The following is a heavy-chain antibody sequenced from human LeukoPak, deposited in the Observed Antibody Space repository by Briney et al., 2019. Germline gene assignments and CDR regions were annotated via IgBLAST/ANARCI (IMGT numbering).Heavy chain of an antibody. CDR2: ISGSGGST. CDR3: ALKGGYSPFDY. J-gene: IGHJ4*02. Sequence: GGSLRLSCAASGFTFSSYAMSWVRQAPGEGLEWVSAISGSGGSTYYADSVKGRFTISRDNSKNTLYLQMNSLRAEDTAVYYCALKGGYSPFDYWGQGTLVTVSS. CDR1: GFTFSSYA. V-gene: IGHV3-23*01. D-gene: IGHD5-18*01.